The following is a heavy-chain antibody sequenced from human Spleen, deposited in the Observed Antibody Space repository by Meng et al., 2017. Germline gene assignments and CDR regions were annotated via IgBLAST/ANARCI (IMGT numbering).Heavy chain of an antibody. Sequence: GESLKISCAASGFTFSSYAMNWVRQAPGKGLEWVSAIRTSGGSTYYADSVRGRFTISRDTSKNTLYLQMNSLRAEDTAVYYCARDSSAWKFYYWGQGTLVTVSS. V-gene: IGHV3-23*01. CDR1: GFTFSSYA. D-gene: IGHD6-19*01. CDR3: ARDSSAWKFYY. CDR2: IRTSGGST. J-gene: IGHJ4*02.